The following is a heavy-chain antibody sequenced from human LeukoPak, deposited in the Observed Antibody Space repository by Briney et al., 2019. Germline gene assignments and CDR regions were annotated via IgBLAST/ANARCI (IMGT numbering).Heavy chain of an antibody. J-gene: IGHJ6*02. D-gene: IGHD6-19*01. CDR3: ARESIAVAEGMDV. Sequence: GGSLRLSCAASGFTFSSYEMNWVRQAPGKGLEWVSYISSSGSSIYYADSVKGRFTISRDNAKNSLYLQMNSLTVEDTAVYYCARESIAVAEGMDVWGQGTTVTVS. V-gene: IGHV3-48*03. CDR2: ISSSGSSI. CDR1: GFTFSSYE.